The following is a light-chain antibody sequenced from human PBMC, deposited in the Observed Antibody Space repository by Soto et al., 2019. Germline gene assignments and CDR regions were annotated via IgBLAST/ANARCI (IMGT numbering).Light chain of an antibody. J-gene: IGLJ2*01. CDR3: QSYDSSSVV. V-gene: IGLV1-40*01. CDR1: SCNIGAGYD. CDR2: GNS. Sequence: QSVLTQPPSVSGAPGQRVTISCTGSSCNIGAGYDVHWYQQLPGTAPKLLIYGNSNRPSGVPDRFSGSKSGTSASLAITGRQAEDEADYYCQSYDSSSVVFGGGTKVTVL.